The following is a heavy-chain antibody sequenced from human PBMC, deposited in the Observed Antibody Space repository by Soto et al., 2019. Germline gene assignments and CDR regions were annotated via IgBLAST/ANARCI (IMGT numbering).Heavy chain of an antibody. V-gene: IGHV3-21*01. J-gene: IGHJ4*02. CDR2: ISSSSSYI. Sequence: GGSLRLSCAASGFTFSSYSMNWVRQAPGKGLEWVSSISSSSSYIYYADSVKGRFTISRDNAKNSLYLQMNSLRAEDTAVYYCARDDIVVVPAAPDYSNPRYWGQGTLVTVSS. CDR1: GFTFSSYS. D-gene: IGHD2-2*01. CDR3: ARDDIVVVPAAPDYSNPRY.